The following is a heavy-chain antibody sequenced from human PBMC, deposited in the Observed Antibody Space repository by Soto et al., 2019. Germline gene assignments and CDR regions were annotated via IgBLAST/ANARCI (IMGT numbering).Heavy chain of an antibody. CDR2: ISGSGSDT. D-gene: IGHD3-10*01. V-gene: IGHV3-11*06. Sequence: LRLSCAASGFSLSDNYMSWIRQAPGKGLEYISYISGSGSDTNYADSVKGRFTISRDNAKNLLYLQMNSLRVDDTAVYYCARTVRTPDSWGQGTLVTVS. CDR3: ARTVRTPDS. J-gene: IGHJ4*02. CDR1: GFSLSDNY.